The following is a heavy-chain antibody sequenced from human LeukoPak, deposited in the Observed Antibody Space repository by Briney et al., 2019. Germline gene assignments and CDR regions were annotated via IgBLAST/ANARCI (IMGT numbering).Heavy chain of an antibody. CDR3: ARDSAETYYYYYYMDV. D-gene: IGHD1-14*01. CDR1: GFTFSSYA. J-gene: IGHJ6*03. CDR2: MSYDGSHK. Sequence: PGGSLRLSCAASGFTFSSYAMHWVRQAPGKGLEWVAVMSYDGSHKYYADSVKGRFTISRDNSKNTLYLQMNSLRAEDTAVYYCARDSAETYYYYYYMDVWGKGTTVTVSS. V-gene: IGHV3-30*04.